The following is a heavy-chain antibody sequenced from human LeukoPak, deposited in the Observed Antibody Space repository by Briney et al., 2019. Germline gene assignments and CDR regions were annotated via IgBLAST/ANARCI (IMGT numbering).Heavy chain of an antibody. J-gene: IGHJ4*02. D-gene: IGHD3-16*01. CDR2: VSSSGYT. CDR3: AKMGLNTRYEH. CDR1: GGSISTSSYY. Sequence: PSETLSLTCAVSGGSISTSSYYWSWIRQPPGTGLEWTGTVSSSGYTFYNSSLESRVTISVDTSKNHFSLRLTSVTAADTALYYCAKMGLNTRYEHWGQGIQVTVSS. V-gene: IGHV4-39*02.